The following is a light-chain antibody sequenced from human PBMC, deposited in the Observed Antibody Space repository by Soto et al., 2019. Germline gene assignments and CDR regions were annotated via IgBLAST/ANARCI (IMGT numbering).Light chain of an antibody. CDR3: QQYNTYWT. V-gene: IGKV1-5*01. CDR2: DAS. Sequence: GDRVTITCRASQTISSWLAWYQQKPGKPPKLLIFDASTLQRGVPSRFSGSGSGTEFTLTISSLQPDDFATYYCQQYNTYWTFGQGTKVDIK. J-gene: IGKJ1*01. CDR1: QTISSW.